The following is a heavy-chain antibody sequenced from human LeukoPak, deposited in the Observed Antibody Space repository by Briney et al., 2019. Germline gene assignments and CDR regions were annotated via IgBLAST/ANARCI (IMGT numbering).Heavy chain of an antibody. CDR3: AKSLVAVAGVIDY. J-gene: IGHJ4*02. CDR2: ISYDGSNK. Sequence: GGSLRLSCAASGSTFSGYGMHWVRQAPGKGLEWVAVISYDGSNKYYADSVKGRFTISRDNSKNTLYLQMNSLRAEDTAVYYCAKSLVAVAGVIDYWGQGTLVTVSS. V-gene: IGHV3-30*18. D-gene: IGHD6-19*01. CDR1: GSTFSGYG.